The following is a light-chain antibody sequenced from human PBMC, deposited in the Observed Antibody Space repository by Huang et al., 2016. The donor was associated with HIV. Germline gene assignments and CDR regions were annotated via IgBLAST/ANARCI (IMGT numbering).Light chain of an antibody. CDR1: QSVSSY. Sequence: EIVLTQSPATLSLSPGERATLSCRASQSVSSYLAWYQQKPGQTPRLLIYYASTRATGIRVRFSGSGSGTDFTLTISSLEPEDFAVYYCQERSNWSFGQGTRLEIK. J-gene: IGKJ5*01. CDR3: QERSNWS. V-gene: IGKV3-11*01. CDR2: YAS.